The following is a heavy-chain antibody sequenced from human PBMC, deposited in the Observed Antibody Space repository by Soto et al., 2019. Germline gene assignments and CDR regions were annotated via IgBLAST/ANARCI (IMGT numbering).Heavy chain of an antibody. J-gene: IGHJ4*02. CDR1: GGSFSGYY. CDR2: INHSGST. V-gene: IGHV4-34*01. CDR3: AAGGGLPRYY. D-gene: IGHD5-12*01. Sequence: SETLSLTCAVYGGSFSGYYWTWIRQPPGTGLEWIGEINHSGSTNYNPSLKSRVTISVDRSKNQFSLKLSSVTAADTAVYYCAAGGGLPRYYWGQGTLVTVSS.